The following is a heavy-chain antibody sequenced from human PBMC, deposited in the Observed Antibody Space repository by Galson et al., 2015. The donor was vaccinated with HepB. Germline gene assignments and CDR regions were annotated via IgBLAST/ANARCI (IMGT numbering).Heavy chain of an antibody. J-gene: IGHJ4*02. D-gene: IGHD7-27*01. CDR3: ARASEHLKLGYFDY. V-gene: IGHV3-48*04. CDR1: GFTFSSYS. Sequence: SLRLFCAASGFTFSSYSMNWVRQAPGKGLEWVSYISSSSSTIYYADSVKGRFTISRDNAKNSLYLQMNSLRAEDTAVYYCARASEHLKLGYFDYWGQGTLVTVSS. CDR2: ISSSSSTI.